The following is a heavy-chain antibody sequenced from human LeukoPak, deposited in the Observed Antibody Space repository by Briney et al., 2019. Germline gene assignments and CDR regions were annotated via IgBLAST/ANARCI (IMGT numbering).Heavy chain of an antibody. Sequence: ASVKVSCKASGYTFTSYDINWVRQATGQGLEWMGWMNPSSGNTGYAQKFQGRVTMTRNTSISTAYMELSSLRSEDTAVYYCATRVSGRYVTLNWNEEDFWGQGTLVTVSS. CDR3: ATRVSGRYVTLNWNEEDF. V-gene: IGHV1-8*01. D-gene: IGHD1-1*01. J-gene: IGHJ4*02. CDR1: GYTFTSYD. CDR2: MNPSSGNT.